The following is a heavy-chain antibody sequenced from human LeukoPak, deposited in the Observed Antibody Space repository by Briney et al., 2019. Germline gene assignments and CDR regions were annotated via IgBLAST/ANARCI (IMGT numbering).Heavy chain of an antibody. V-gene: IGHV4-59*01. CDR2: IYYTGST. J-gene: IGHJ4*02. D-gene: IGHD5-12*01. CDR3: ARDRGHGYEYSWDS. Sequence: SETLSLICSVSGDSISTYYWSWIRQPPGKGLEWSGYIYYTGSTNYNPSLTSRVTISVDTSKNQCSLKLSSATAAETAVYYCARDRGHGYEYSWDSGGQGTLFPV. CDR1: GDSISTYY.